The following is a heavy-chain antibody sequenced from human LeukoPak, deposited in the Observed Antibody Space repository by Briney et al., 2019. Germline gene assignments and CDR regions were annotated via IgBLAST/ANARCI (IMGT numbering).Heavy chain of an antibody. CDR3: ERDDLLDP. J-gene: IGHJ5*02. Sequence: SETLSLTCTVSGGSIASYYGSWIRQPAGKGLEWIGRIYISGSTNYNPSLKSRVTMSVDTTKNQCSLKLSAVTAADTAVYYCERDDLLDPWGQGTLVTVSS. V-gene: IGHV4-4*07. D-gene: IGHD3/OR15-3a*01. CDR2: IYISGST. CDR1: GGSIASYY.